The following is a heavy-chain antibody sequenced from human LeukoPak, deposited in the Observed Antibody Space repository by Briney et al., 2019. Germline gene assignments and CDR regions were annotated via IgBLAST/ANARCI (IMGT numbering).Heavy chain of an antibody. D-gene: IGHD2-2*01. CDR1: GGSFSGYY. Sequence: SETLSLTCAVYGGSFSGYYWSWIRQPPGKGRKSIGGINHSVSTNYNPSLKSRVTIPVDTSKNQFSLKLRSVTAADTAVYYCARATTHIVGVPAASKLDHYYYMDVWGKGTKVTVSS. J-gene: IGHJ6*03. V-gene: IGHV4-34*01. CDR3: ARATTHIVGVPAASKLDHYYYMDV. CDR2: INHSVST.